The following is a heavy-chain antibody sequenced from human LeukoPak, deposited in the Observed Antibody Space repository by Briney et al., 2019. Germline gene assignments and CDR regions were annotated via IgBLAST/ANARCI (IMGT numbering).Heavy chain of an antibody. CDR3: VGLPPTKWAQFNV. Sequence: PGESLRLSCAASGFTFSDYVMIWVRQAPGKGLEWVSGITASGDRTFYGDSVRGRFTMSRDNSKNTVYLQMNSLRVDDTAVYYCVGLPPTKWAQFNVWGQGTLVTVSS. J-gene: IGHJ4*02. V-gene: IGHV3-23*01. CDR1: GFTFSDYV. D-gene: IGHD5-24*01. CDR2: ITASGDRT.